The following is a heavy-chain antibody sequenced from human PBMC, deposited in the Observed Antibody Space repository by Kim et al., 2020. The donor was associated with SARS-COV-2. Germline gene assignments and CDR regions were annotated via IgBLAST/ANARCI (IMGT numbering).Heavy chain of an antibody. V-gene: IGHV5-51*01. Sequence: GESLKISCKASGYSFPNYWIAWVRQRPGKGLESMGIIYPGDSDTRYSPSFQGQVTISADKSTSTAFLQWSSLKASDTAMYYCARQSGLSPDSDYWGQGTLVTVSS. J-gene: IGHJ4*02. CDR3: ARQSGLSPDSDY. CDR1: GYSFPNYW. CDR2: IYPGDSDT.